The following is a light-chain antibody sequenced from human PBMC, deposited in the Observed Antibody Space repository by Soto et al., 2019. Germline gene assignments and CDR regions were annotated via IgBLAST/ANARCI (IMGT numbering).Light chain of an antibody. J-gene: IGKJ1*01. Sequence: IVLTHSPANLSVSPGERATLSCRASESVSDDLAWYQQKPGRDPRLLIYRASTRAAGVSARFSGSGSGQEFTLSISSLQPEESAVYYCQQYYNWPPWTFGQGTKVDIK. V-gene: IGKV3-15*01. CDR1: ESVSDD. CDR3: QQYYNWPPWT. CDR2: RAS.